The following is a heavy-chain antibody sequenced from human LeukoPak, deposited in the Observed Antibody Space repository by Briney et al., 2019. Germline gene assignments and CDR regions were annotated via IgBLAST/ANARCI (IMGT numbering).Heavy chain of an antibody. CDR1: GYTFTSYG. Sequence: GASVKVSCKASGYTFTSYGISWVLQAPGQGLEWMGWISAYNGNTNYAQKLQGRVTMTTDTSTSTAYMELRSLRSDDTAVYYCARDEYRGVTLNWFDPWGQGTLVTVSS. CDR2: ISAYNGNT. V-gene: IGHV1-18*01. J-gene: IGHJ5*02. CDR3: ARDEYRGVTLNWFDP. D-gene: IGHD3-10*01.